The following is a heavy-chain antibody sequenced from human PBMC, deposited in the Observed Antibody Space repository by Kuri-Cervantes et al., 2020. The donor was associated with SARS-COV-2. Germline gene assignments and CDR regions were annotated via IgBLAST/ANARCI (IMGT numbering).Heavy chain of an antibody. Sequence: ESLKISCTASGGSISRHYWSWIRQPPGKGLEWIGYIYYGGSTNYNPSLENRVTISIDTSKNQFSLMLSSMTAADTAVYYCASQVTIFGVEYDAFDIWGQGTTVTVSS. V-gene: IGHV4-59*11. J-gene: IGHJ3*02. CDR2: IYYGGST. D-gene: IGHD3-3*01. CDR3: ASQVTIFGVEYDAFDI. CDR1: GGSISRHY.